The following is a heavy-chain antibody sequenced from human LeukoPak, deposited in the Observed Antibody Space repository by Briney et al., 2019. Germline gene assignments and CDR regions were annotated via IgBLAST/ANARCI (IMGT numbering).Heavy chain of an antibody. Sequence: GGSLRLSCAASGFTFSSYNMNWVRQAPGKGLEWVSFISTSSSYIYYADSVKGRFTISRDNAKNSLYLQMNSLRAEDTAMYYCARDREGFGESYFDYWGQGTLVTVS. CDR1: GFTFSSYN. V-gene: IGHV3-21*01. CDR2: ISTSSSYI. D-gene: IGHD3-10*01. J-gene: IGHJ4*02. CDR3: ARDREGFGESYFDY.